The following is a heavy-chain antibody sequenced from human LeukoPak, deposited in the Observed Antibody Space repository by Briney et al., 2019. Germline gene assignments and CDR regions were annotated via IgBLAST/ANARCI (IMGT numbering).Heavy chain of an antibody. CDR2: IWYDGSNK. CDR3: ARDYGSGTYYHYYLDY. CDR1: GFTFSTYG. Sequence: GGSLRLSCAASGFTFSTYGMHWVRQAPGKGLEWVAVIWYDGSNKYFADSVKGRFTISRDNAKNSLYLQMNSLRAEDTAVYFCARDYGSGTYYHYYLDYWGQGTLVTVSS. D-gene: IGHD3-10*01. J-gene: IGHJ4*02. V-gene: IGHV3-33*01.